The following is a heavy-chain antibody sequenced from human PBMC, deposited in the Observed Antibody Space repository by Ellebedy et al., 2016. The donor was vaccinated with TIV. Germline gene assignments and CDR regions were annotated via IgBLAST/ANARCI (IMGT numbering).Heavy chain of an antibody. CDR3: ARWVYYYDSSGYYSGYFQH. CDR1: GYTFTSYA. Sequence: ASVKVSCKASGYTFTSYAMHWVRQAPGQRLEWMGWINAGNGNTKYSQKFQGRVTITRDTSASTAYMELSSLRSEDTAVYYCARWVYYYDSSGYYSGYFQHWGQGTLVTVSS. CDR2: INAGNGNT. J-gene: IGHJ1*01. V-gene: IGHV1-3*01. D-gene: IGHD3-22*01.